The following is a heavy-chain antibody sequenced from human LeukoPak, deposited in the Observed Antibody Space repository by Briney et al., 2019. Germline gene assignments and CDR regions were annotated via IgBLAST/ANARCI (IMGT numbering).Heavy chain of an antibody. CDR1: GYTFTGYY. Sequence: GASVKVSCKASGYTFTGYYVHWVRQAPGQGLEWMGRVNPDSGGTNYAQKFQGRVTVTRDTSINTAYMELSRLRSEDTAVYYCARGRAISRGLSPPGYWGQGTLVTVSS. J-gene: IGHJ4*02. V-gene: IGHV1-2*06. CDR3: ARGRAISRGLSPPGY. CDR2: VNPDSGGT. D-gene: IGHD3-3*02.